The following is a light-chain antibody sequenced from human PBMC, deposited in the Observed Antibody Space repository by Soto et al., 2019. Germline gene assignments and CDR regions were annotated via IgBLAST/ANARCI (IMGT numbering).Light chain of an antibody. CDR1: QGISSA. CDR3: QQFNNSPFT. CDR2: DAS. V-gene: IGKV1D-13*01. J-gene: IGKJ3*01. Sequence: AIQLTQSPSSLSASVGDRVTITCRASQGISSALAWYQQKPGKAPKLLIYDASSLESGVPSRFSGSGSGTDFTLTISSLQSEDFATYYCQQFNNSPFTFGPGTKVDIK.